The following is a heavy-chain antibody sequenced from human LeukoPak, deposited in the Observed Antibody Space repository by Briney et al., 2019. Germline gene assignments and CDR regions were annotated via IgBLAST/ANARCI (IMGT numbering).Heavy chain of an antibody. J-gene: IGHJ4*02. CDR1: GFSFSSYW. Sequence: PGGSLRLSCTASGFSFSSYWMSWVRQAPGKGPEWVANIKEDGSKRDYADSVRGRFSISRDNARNSVSLQMSNLRVEDTAVYYCARDNSGGYFVYWGQGTLVAVSS. CDR3: ARDNSGGYFVY. CDR2: IKEDGSKR. D-gene: IGHD3-16*01. V-gene: IGHV3-7*01.